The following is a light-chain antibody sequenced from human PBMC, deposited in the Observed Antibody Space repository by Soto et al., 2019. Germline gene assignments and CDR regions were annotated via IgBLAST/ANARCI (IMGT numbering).Light chain of an antibody. CDR3: CSYAGSSTFWV. V-gene: IGLV2-23*01. CDR1: SSDVGSYDL. CDR2: EGT. Sequence: QSVLAQPASVSGSPGQSITISCTGTSSDVGSYDLVSWYQHHPAKAPKLILYEGTKRPSGVSNRFSGSKPGNTASLTISGLQAEDEADYHCCSYAGSSTFWVFGGGTKVTVL. J-gene: IGLJ3*02.